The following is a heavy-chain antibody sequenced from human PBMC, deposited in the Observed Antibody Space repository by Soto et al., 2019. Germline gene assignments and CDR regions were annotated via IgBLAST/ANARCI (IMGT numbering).Heavy chain of an antibody. Sequence: HPGGSLRLSCAASGFTLSNYVMNWVRQAPGKGLEWISCIGSSSVTIFHADSVKGRFTISRDSAKNSLYLQMNSLRVEDTAVYYCARAGHYSLSWSMDVWGQGTTVTVSS. V-gene: IGHV3-48*01. CDR3: ARAGHYSLSWSMDV. J-gene: IGHJ6*02. CDR2: IGSSSVTI. D-gene: IGHD3-10*01. CDR1: GFTLSNYV.